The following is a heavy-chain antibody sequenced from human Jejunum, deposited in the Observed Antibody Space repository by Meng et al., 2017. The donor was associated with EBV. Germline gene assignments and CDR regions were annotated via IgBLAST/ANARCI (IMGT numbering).Heavy chain of an antibody. Sequence: QVQRQGSGPGLVKPSETLSLTCTGSGGAVSSGGYYWSWIRQPPGKGLEWIGYIYNSESTNYKSSLKSRVTISADTSKNQFSLRLSSVTAADTAVYYCARDQNGSYFAYWGQGTLVTVSS. CDR2: IYNSEST. V-gene: IGHV4-61*08. CDR1: GGAVSSGGYY. CDR3: ARDQNGSYFAY. J-gene: IGHJ4*02. D-gene: IGHD1-26*01.